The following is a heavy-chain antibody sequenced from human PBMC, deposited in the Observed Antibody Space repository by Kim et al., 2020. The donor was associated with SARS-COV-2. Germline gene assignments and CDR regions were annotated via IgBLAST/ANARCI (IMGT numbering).Heavy chain of an antibody. CDR3: ASNGAAHGSGSYYYFDY. V-gene: IGHV1-2*02. Sequence: ASVKVSCKASGYTFTGYYMHWVRQAPGQGLEWMGWINPNSGVTNYAQKFQGRVTMTRDTSISTAYMELSRLTSDDTAVYYCASNGAAHGSGSYYYFDYWGQGTLVTVSS. J-gene: IGHJ4*02. D-gene: IGHD3-10*01. CDR2: INPNSGVT. CDR1: GYTFTGYY.